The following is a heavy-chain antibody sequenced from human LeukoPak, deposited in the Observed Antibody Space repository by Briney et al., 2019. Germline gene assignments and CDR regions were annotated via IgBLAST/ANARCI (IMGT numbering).Heavy chain of an antibody. CDR3: ARDGVVTMELDS. J-gene: IGHJ4*02. D-gene: IGHD3-3*01. CDR1: GGSITSGTYY. Sequence: SETLSLTCTVSGGSITSGTYYWSWIRQPAGKALEWIGRIYISGSTNYNPSLKSRVTIPLDTSKNQFSLNLKSVTAADTAMYYCARDGVVTMELDSWGQGTLVTVSS. CDR2: IYISGST. V-gene: IGHV4-61*02.